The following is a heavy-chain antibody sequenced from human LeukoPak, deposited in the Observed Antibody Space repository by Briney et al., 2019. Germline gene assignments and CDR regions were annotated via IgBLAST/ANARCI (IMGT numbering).Heavy chain of an antibody. CDR2: IHYRINT. CDR3: AREAGELLGAFDI. J-gene: IGHJ3*02. V-gene: IGHV4-39*02. D-gene: IGHD1-26*01. Sequence: SETLSLTCSVSGASISSNHYWGWIRQPPGMGLEWIGTIHYRINTYYNPSLKSRLTISIDTSKNQFSLRLSSVTAADTAVYYCAREAGELLGAFDIWGQGTMVTVSS. CDR1: GASISSNHY.